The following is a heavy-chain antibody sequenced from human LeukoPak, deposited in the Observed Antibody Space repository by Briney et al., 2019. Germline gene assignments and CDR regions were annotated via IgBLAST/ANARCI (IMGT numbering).Heavy chain of an antibody. V-gene: IGHV4-4*07. CDR1: GGSISSYY. CDR3: AREISTHCGGDCYGYNWFDP. Sequence: SETLSLTCTVSGGSISSYYWSWIRQPAGKGLEWIGRIYTSGSTNYNPSLTSRVTMSVDTSKNQFSLKLSSVTAADPAVYYCAREISTHCGGDCYGYNWFDPWGQGTLVTVSS. J-gene: IGHJ5*02. D-gene: IGHD2-21*01. CDR2: IYTSGST.